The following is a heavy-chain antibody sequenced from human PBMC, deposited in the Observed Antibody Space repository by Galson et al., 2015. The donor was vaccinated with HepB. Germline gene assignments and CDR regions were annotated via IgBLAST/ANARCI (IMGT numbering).Heavy chain of an antibody. Sequence: SLRLSCAASGFTFSSYAMHWVRQAPGKGLEWVAVISYDGSNKYYADSVKGRFTISRDNSKNTLYLQMNSLRAEDTAVYYCARAAKLYSSGWYFDYWGQGTLVTVSS. CDR3: ARAAKLYSSGWYFDY. CDR1: GFTFSSYA. CDR2: ISYDGSNK. D-gene: IGHD6-19*01. V-gene: IGHV3-30-3*01. J-gene: IGHJ4*02.